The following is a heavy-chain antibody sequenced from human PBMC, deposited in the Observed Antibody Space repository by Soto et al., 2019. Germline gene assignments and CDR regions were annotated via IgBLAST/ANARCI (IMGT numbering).Heavy chain of an antibody. J-gene: IGHJ4*02. CDR1: GFTFSSYE. CDR3: ARDRSYYFDS. V-gene: IGHV3-48*03. Sequence: SGGSLRLSCAASGFTFSSYEMNWVRQAPGKGLEWVSYISSLGTTIYYADSVKGRFTISRDNARNSLYLEMNSLSAEDTAPYYCARDRSYYFDSWGQGTLVTVSS. CDR2: ISSLGTTI.